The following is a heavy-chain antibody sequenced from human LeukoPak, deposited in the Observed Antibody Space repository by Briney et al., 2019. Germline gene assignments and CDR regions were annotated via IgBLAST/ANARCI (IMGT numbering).Heavy chain of an antibody. Sequence: ASVKVSCKASGYTFTSYGISWVRQAPGQGLEWMGWISAYNGNTNYAQKLQGRVTMTTDTSTSTAYVELRSLRSDDTAVYYCARGPPSIMITFGGVIVPFDYWGQGTLVTVSS. D-gene: IGHD3-16*02. CDR1: GYTFTSYG. CDR2: ISAYNGNT. CDR3: ARGPPSIMITFGGVIVPFDY. J-gene: IGHJ4*02. V-gene: IGHV1-18*01.